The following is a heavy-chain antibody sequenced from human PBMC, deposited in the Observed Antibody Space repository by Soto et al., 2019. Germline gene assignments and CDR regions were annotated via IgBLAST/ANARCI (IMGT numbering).Heavy chain of an antibody. J-gene: IGHJ6*02. V-gene: IGHV1-69*13. Sequence: SVKVSCKASGGTFSSYAISWVRQAPGQGLEWMGGIIPIFGTANYAQKFQGRVTITADESTSTAYMELSSLRSEDTAVYYCAKRIAVVSGFYYYYGMDVWGQGTTVTV. CDR2: IIPIFGTA. CDR3: AKRIAVVSGFYYYYGMDV. D-gene: IGHD6-19*01. CDR1: GGTFSSYA.